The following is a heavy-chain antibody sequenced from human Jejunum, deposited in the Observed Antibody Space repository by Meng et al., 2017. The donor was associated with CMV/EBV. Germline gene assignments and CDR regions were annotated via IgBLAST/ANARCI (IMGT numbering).Heavy chain of an antibody. Sequence: GFTFSSYWMHWVRQAPGKGLVWVSRINSDGSSTSYADSVKGRFTISRDNAKNTLYLQMNSLRAEDTAVYYCAARSYYYDSSGYEPWGQGTRVTVSS. CDR1: GFTFSSYW. D-gene: IGHD3-22*01. J-gene: IGHJ3*01. V-gene: IGHV3-74*01. CDR2: INSDGSST. CDR3: AARSYYYDSSGYEP.